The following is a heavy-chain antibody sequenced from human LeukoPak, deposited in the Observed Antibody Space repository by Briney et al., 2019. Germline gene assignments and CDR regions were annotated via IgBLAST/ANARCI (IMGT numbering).Heavy chain of an antibody. D-gene: IGHD3-3*01. CDR2: ISSSGSTI. J-gene: IGHJ4*02. CDR1: GFTFSSYE. Sequence: GGSLRLSCAASGFTFSSYEMNWVRQAPGKGLEWVSYISSSGSTIYYADSVKGRFTISRDSAKNSLYLQMNSLRAEDTAVYYCARFFWSGYLFDYWGQGTLVTVSS. V-gene: IGHV3-48*03. CDR3: ARFFWSGYLFDY.